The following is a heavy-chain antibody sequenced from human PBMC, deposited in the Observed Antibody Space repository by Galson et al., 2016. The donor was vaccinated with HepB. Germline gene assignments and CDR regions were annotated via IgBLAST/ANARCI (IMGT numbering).Heavy chain of an antibody. CDR2: ISWNSANI. Sequence: SLRLSCAVSGFALGDYAMHWVRQASGKGLEWVSGISWNSANIVYADSVKGRFTVSRDNANNSLYLQMSSLRAEDTAFYYCAKDRGASYGTRWDDYHYVMDVWGQGTTVTVSS. CDR3: AKDRGASYGTRWDDYHYVMDV. V-gene: IGHV3-9*01. D-gene: IGHD3-16*01. CDR1: GFALGDYA. J-gene: IGHJ6*02.